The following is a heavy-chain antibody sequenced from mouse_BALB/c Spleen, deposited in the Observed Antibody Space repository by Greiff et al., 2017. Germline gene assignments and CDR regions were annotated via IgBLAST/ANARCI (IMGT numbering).Heavy chain of an antibody. D-gene: IGHD2-14*01. V-gene: IGHV1-18*01. CDR2: INPYNGGT. Sequence: VQLQQSGPELVKPGASMKISCKASGYSFTGYTMNWVKQSHGKNLEWIGLINPYNGGTSYNQKFKGKATLTVDKSSSTAYMELLSLTSEDSAVYDCARYYRYGDYAMDYWGQGTSVTVSA. CDR3: ARYYRYGDYAMDY. CDR1: GYSFTGYT. J-gene: IGHJ4*01.